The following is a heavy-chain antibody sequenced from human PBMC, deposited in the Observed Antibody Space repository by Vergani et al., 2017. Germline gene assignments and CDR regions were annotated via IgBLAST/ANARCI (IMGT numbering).Heavy chain of an antibody. CDR1: GFTFSGSA. Sequence: EVQLVESGGGLVQPGGSLKLSCAASGFTFSGSAMHWVRQASGKGLEWVGRIRSKANSYATAYAASVKGRFTISRDDSKNTAYLQMNSLKTEDTAVYYCTRIGYCSGGSCYPSYWGQGTLVPVSS. J-gene: IGHJ4*02. CDR3: TRIGYCSGGSCYPSY. CDR2: IRSKANSYAT. D-gene: IGHD2-15*01. V-gene: IGHV3-73*01.